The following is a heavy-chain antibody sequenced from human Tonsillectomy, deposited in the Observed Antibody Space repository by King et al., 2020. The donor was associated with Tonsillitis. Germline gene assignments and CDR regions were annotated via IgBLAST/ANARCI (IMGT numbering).Heavy chain of an antibody. CDR2: ISGSSNYI. J-gene: IGHJ4*02. Sequence: QLVQSGGGLVKPGGSLTLSCAASGFSFSRYTMNWVRQAPGKGLEWVSSISGSSNYIYYADSVKGRFAISRDNAKNSLYLQMSSLRAEDTAVYYCATDSTGPEYWGQGTLVTVSS. CDR3: ATDSTGPEY. V-gene: IGHV3-21*01. D-gene: IGHD2-2*01. CDR1: GFSFSRYT.